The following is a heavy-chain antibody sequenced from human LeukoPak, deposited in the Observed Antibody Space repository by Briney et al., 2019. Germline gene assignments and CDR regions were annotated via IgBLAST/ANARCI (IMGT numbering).Heavy chain of an antibody. Sequence: PSETLSLTCTVSGYSISSGYYWGWIRQPPGKGLEWIGSIYHSGSTYYNPSLKSRVTISVDTSKNQFSLKLSSVTAADTAVYYCARNNVVVVAATEAPRCNWFDPWGQGTLVTVSS. J-gene: IGHJ5*02. D-gene: IGHD2-15*01. CDR2: IYHSGST. V-gene: IGHV4-38-2*02. CDR3: ARNNVVVVAATEAPRCNWFDP. CDR1: GYSISSGYY.